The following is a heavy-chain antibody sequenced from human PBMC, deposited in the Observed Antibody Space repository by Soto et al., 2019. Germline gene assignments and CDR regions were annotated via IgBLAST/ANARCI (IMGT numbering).Heavy chain of an antibody. V-gene: IGHV3-7*01. D-gene: IGHD6-25*01. CDR1: GFTFSDWW. CDR2: INQDGSGK. CDR3: ARDGGVQELDY. Sequence: EVQLVESGGGLVQPGGSLRLSCAASGFTFSDWWMSWVRQAPGKGLEWVANINQDGSGKYYVGSVKGRFTISRDNAKNSLYLQMSSLRVEDTAIYYCARDGGVQELDYWGQGTLVTVSS. J-gene: IGHJ4*02.